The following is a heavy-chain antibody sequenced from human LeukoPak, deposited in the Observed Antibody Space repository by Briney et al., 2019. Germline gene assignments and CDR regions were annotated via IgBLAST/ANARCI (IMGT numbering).Heavy chain of an antibody. D-gene: IGHD3-16*01. CDR3: ARNHLGLGL. V-gene: IGHV1-18*01. CDR1: GYTFTTYE. Sequence: ASVKVSCKASGYTFTTYEIIWVRQAPGQGLEWMGWINTRNGNADYAHQLQGRVTMTTDTSTSTSYMELASLRFDDTAIYYCARNHLGLGLWGQGTLVTVSS. J-gene: IGHJ4*02. CDR2: INTRNGNA.